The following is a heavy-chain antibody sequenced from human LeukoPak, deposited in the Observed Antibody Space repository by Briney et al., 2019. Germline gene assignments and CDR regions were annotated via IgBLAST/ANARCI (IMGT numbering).Heavy chain of an antibody. CDR1: GFTFSNFA. V-gene: IGHV3-30-3*01. CDR3: ARGSGIYGASSGDMDV. Sequence: GGSLRLSCAASGFTFSNFALHWVRQAPGKGLEWVALIAYDGSNKFYGDSVRGRFTISRDNSKNTLYLHMNNLKTEDTAVYYCARGSGIYGASSGDMDVWGKGTTLTVSS. CDR2: IAYDGSNK. D-gene: IGHD4-23*01. J-gene: IGHJ6*03.